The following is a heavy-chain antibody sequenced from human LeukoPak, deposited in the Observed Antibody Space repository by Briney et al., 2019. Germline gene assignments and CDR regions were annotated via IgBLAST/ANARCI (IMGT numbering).Heavy chain of an antibody. J-gene: IGHJ4*02. Sequence: ASAKVSCKASGYTFINYAINWGRQAPGQRPEWIGWINAGNGNTKYSQKFQGRVTITRDTSASTAYMELSSLTSEDTGIYYCARGPRAAADDYWGQGTLVTVSS. CDR2: INAGNGNT. D-gene: IGHD6-13*01. CDR3: ARGPRAAADDY. V-gene: IGHV1-3*01. CDR1: GYTFINYA.